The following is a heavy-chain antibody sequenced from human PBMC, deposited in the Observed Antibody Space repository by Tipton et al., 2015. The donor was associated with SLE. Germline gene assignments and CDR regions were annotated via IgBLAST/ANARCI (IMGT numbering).Heavy chain of an antibody. CDR1: GGSFSGYY. Sequence: TLSLTCAVYGGSFSGYYWSWIRQPPGKGLEWIGYIYYSGSTYYNPSLKSRVTISVDTSKNQFSLKLSSVTAADTAVYYCARRWELPGAFDIWGQGTMVTVSS. D-gene: IGHD1-26*01. CDR2: IYYSGST. V-gene: IGHV4-34*01. CDR3: ARRWELPGAFDI. J-gene: IGHJ3*02.